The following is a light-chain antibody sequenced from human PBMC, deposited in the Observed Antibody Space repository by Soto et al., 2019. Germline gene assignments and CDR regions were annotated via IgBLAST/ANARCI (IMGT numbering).Light chain of an antibody. CDR3: LSYINYNTYV. CDR2: DVT. V-gene: IGLV2-14*01. CDR1: NSDVGTYDY. Sequence: QSALTQPASVSGSPGQSITISCTGSNSDVGTYDYVSWYQQHPGKTPKLIIYDVTNRPSGVSSRFSGSNSGHTASLTISGLQTEDEADYYCLSYINYNTYVFGTGTKVTVL. J-gene: IGLJ1*01.